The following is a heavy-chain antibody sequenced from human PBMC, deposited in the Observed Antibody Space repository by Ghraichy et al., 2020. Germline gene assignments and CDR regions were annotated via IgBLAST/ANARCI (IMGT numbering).Heavy chain of an antibody. CDR2: INHSGST. D-gene: IGHD2-2*01. Sequence: SETLSLTCAVYGGSFSGYYWSWIRQPPGKGLEWIGEINHSGSTNYNPSLKSRVTISVDTSKNQFSLKLSSVTAADTAVYYCARYCSSTSCYGTHYGMDVWGQGTMVTVSS. CDR1: GGSFSGYY. J-gene: IGHJ6*02. V-gene: IGHV4-34*01. CDR3: ARYCSSTSCYGTHYGMDV.